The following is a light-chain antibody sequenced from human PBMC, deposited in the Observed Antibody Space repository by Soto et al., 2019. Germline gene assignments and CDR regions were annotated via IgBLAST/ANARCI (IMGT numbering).Light chain of an antibody. CDR1: QSVSSN. Sequence: EIVMTQSPATLSVSPGERATLSCRASQSVSSNLAWYQQKPGQAPRLLIYGASTRATGIPARFSGSGSGTEFTLTISILQSEEFAVYYCQQYNIWRSGGTFGQGTKV. V-gene: IGKV3-15*01. CDR3: QQYNIWRSGGT. J-gene: IGKJ1*01. CDR2: GAS.